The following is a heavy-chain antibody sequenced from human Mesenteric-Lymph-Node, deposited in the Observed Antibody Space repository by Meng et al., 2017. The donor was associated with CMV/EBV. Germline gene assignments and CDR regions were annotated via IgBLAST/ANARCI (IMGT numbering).Heavy chain of an antibody. CDR1: GHFLTTCW. D-gene: IGHD3-10*01. CDR2: VYLDDSDA. J-gene: IGHJ4*02. Sequence: SCKASGHFLTTCWVDWVRQMPGKGLEYMGMVYLDDSDARYSPSFEGQVFMSADKSIGTAYLQWSSLKAADTAMYYCATYGLGTYNYDSWGQGTLVTVSS. CDR3: ATYGLGTYNYDS. V-gene: IGHV5-51*01.